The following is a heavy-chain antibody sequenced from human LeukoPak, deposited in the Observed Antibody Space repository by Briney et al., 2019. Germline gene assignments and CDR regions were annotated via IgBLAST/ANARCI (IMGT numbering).Heavy chain of an antibody. J-gene: IGHJ6*02. Sequence: SVKVSCKASGYTFTSYAISWVRQAPGQGLEWMGRIIPILGIANYAQKFQGRVTITADKSTSTAYMELSSLRSEDTAVYYCARDSSGWYGDYYYYGMDVWGQGTTVTVSS. CDR3: ARDSSGWYGDYYYYGMDV. D-gene: IGHD6-19*01. CDR1: GYTFTSYA. CDR2: IIPILGIA. V-gene: IGHV1-69*04.